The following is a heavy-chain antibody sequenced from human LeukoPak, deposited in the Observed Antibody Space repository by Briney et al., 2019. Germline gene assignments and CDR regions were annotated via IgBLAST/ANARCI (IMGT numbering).Heavy chain of an antibody. CDR3: ARGTALVVVAATI. CDR1: GYTFTSYY. V-gene: IGHV1-46*01. J-gene: IGHJ4*02. Sequence: GASVKVSCKASGYTFTSYYMHWVRQAPGQGLEWMGIINPSGGSTSYAQKFQGRVTITADESTSTAYMELSSLRSEDTAAYYCARGTALVVVAATIWGQGTLVTVSS. D-gene: IGHD2-15*01. CDR2: INPSGGST.